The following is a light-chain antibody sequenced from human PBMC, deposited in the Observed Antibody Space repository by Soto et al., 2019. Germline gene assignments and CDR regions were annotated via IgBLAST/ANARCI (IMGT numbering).Light chain of an antibody. Sequence: EIVLTQSPGTLSLSLGERATLSCRASQGVGSTYLAWYQQKPGQAPRLLIYSASSRATGIPDRFSGSGSGTDFSLTSSRLEPEDSAVYYCQQCGSSPLTFGGGTKVQIK. CDR2: SAS. CDR1: QGVGSTY. V-gene: IGKV3-20*01. CDR3: QQCGSSPLT. J-gene: IGKJ4*01.